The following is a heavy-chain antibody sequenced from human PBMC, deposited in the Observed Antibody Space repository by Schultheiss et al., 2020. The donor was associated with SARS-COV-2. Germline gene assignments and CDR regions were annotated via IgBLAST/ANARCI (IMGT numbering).Heavy chain of an antibody. CDR3: ARYDY. V-gene: IGHV3-30*01. CDR2: ISYDGSNK. CDR1: GFTFSNYW. Sequence: GGSLRLSCVASGFTFSNYWMHWARQVPGKGLEWVAVISYDGSNKYYADSVKGRFTISRDNSKNTLYLEMNSLRTEDTAVYYCARYDYWGQGTLVTVSS. J-gene: IGHJ4*02.